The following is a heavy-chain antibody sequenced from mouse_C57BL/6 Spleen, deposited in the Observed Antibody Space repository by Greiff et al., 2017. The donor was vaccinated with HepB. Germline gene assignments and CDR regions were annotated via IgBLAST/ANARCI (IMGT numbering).Heavy chain of an antibody. D-gene: IGHD2-3*01. CDR2: INPGSGGT. V-gene: IGHV1-54*01. J-gene: IGHJ4*01. CDR1: GYAFTNYL. CDR3: ARIYDPYAMDY. Sequence: VQLQQSGAELVRPGTSVKVSCKASGYAFTNYLIEWVKQRPGQGLEWIGVINPGSGGTNYNEKFKGKATLTAYKSSSTAYMQLSSLTSEDSAVYFCARIYDPYAMDYWGQGTSVTVSS.